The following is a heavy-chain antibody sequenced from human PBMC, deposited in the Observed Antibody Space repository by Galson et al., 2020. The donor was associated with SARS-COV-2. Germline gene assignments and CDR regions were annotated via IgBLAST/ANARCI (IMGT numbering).Heavy chain of an antibody. D-gene: IGHD2-21*01. CDR2: ISYDGSNK. J-gene: IGHJ3*02. V-gene: IGHV3-30*04. CDR1: GFTFSSYA. Sequence: GESLKISCAASGFTFSSYAMHWVRQAPGKGLEWVAAISYDGSNKYYADSVKGRFTISRDNSKNTLYLQMNSLRAEDTAVYYCAREGDIVVVRDAFDIWGQGTIVTVSS. CDR3: AREGDIVVVRDAFDI.